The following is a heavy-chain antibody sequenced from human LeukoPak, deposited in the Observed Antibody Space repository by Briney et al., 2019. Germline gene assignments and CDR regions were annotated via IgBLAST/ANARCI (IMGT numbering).Heavy chain of an antibody. J-gene: IGHJ4*02. D-gene: IGHD1-26*01. CDR2: IYHSGST. V-gene: IGHV4-30-2*01. Sequence: KASQTLSLTCTVSGGSISSGGYYWDWIRQPPGKGLEWIGYIYHSGSTYYNPSLKSRVTISVDRSKNQFSLKLSSVTAADTAVYYCARGPPGGNLDNWGQGTLVTVSS. CDR3: ARGPPGGNLDN. CDR1: GGSISSGGYY.